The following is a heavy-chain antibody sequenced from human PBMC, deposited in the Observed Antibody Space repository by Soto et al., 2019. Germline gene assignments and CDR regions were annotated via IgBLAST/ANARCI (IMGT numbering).Heavy chain of an antibody. CDR2: IYPGDSDT. V-gene: IGHV5-51*01. D-gene: IGHD2-2*01. CDR3: TTVSHCSSTSCYYYYGMDV. Sequence: PGESLKISCKGSGYSFTSYWIGWVRQMPGKGLEWMGIIYPGDSDTRYSPSFQGQVTISADKSISTAYLQWSSLKASDTAMYYCTTVSHCSSTSCYYYYGMDVWGKGTTVTVSS. CDR1: GYSFTSYW. J-gene: IGHJ6*04.